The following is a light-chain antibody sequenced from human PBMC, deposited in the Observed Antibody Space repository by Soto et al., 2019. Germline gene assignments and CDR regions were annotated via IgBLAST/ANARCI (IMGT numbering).Light chain of an antibody. J-gene: IGLJ2*01. CDR3: VAWDDRLDGPV. Sequence: QSVLTQPASVSGSPGQSITISCTGTSSDVGGSGLVSWYQFHPGKAPKLLIFEGFKRPSGVSNRFSGSKSGTSASLAISGLQSEDEADYFCVAWDDRLDGPVFGGGTKLTVL. V-gene: IGLV2-14*02. CDR1: SSDVGGSGL. CDR2: EGF.